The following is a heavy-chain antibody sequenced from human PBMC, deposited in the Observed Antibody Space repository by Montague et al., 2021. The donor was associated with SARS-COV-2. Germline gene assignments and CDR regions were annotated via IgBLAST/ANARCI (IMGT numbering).Heavy chain of an antibody. D-gene: IGHD2-15*01. CDR2: IYYSAST. Sequence: SETLSLTCTVSGGSISSSSYYWGWIRQPPGKELEWIGSIYYSASTYYNPSLKSRVTISVDTSENQFSLKLSSVTAADTAVYYCARHARGGILAPLRGWFDPWGQGTLVTVSS. J-gene: IGHJ5*02. CDR3: ARHARGGILAPLRGWFDP. V-gene: IGHV4-39*01. CDR1: GGSISSSSYY.